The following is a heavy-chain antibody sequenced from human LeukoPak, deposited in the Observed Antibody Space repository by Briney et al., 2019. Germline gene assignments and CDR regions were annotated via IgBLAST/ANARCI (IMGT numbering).Heavy chain of an antibody. CDR2: ISYDGSNK. Sequence: PGGSLRLSCAASGFTFSSYGMHWVRQAPGKGLEWVAVISYDGSNKYYADSVKGRFTISRDNSKNTLYLQMNSLRAEDTAVYYCAKVLVGGSTASYWGQGTLVTVSS. V-gene: IGHV3-30*18. D-gene: IGHD5-12*01. CDR1: GFTFSSYG. J-gene: IGHJ4*02. CDR3: AKVLVGGSTASY.